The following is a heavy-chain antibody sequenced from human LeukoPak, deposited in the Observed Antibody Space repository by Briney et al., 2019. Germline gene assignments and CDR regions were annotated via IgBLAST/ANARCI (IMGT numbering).Heavy chain of an antibody. V-gene: IGHV4-4*02. CDR1: GGSISSSNW. Sequence: SETLSLTCAVSGGSISSSNWWSWVRQPPGKGLEWIGEIYHSGSTNYNPPLKSRVTISVDKSKNQFSLKLSSVTAADTAVYYCAREEATARDFDYWGQGTLVTVSS. J-gene: IGHJ4*02. CDR3: AREEATARDFDY. CDR2: IYHSGST. D-gene: IGHD5-12*01.